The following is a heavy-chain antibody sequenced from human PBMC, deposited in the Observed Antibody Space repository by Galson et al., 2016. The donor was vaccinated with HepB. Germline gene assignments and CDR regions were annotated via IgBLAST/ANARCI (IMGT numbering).Heavy chain of an antibody. CDR1: GYTFTTYY. Sequence: QSGAEVKKPGESLKISCKASGYTFTTYYMHWVRQAPGQGLEWMGIIKPSEVITTYAQKFQGRVTLSWDTSTSTVYMELSSLTSEDTGVYYCAREPRHSLYFDYWGQGALVTVSS. V-gene: IGHV1-46*01. CDR3: AREPRHSLYFDY. CDR2: IKPSEVIT. J-gene: IGHJ4*02. D-gene: IGHD1-1*01.